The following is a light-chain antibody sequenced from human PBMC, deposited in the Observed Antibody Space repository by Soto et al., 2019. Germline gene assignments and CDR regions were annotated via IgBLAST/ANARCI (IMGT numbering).Light chain of an antibody. V-gene: IGKV3-20*01. Sequence: EIVVTQSPATLSVSTGERATLSCRASQSISSDLAWYQQKPGQAPRLLIYGASSRATGIPDRFSGSGSGTDFTLTISRLQPEDFAVYYCHHYGRSPGTFGQGTKVDIK. CDR2: GAS. CDR3: HHYGRSPGT. J-gene: IGKJ1*01. CDR1: QSISSD.